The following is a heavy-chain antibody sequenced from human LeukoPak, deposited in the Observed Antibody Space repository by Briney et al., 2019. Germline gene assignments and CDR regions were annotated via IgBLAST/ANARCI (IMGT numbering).Heavy chain of an antibody. J-gene: IGHJ3*02. CDR1: GFTFSSYA. D-gene: IGHD6-6*01. CDR3: AKETSSSPAFEI. V-gene: IGHV3-23*01. CDR2: ISGSGGGT. Sequence: GGSLRLSCAASGFTFSSYAMSWVRQAPGKGLEWVSAISGSGGGTYYADSVKGRFTISRDNSKNTLYLQMSSLRAEDTAVYYCAKETSSSPAFEIWGQGTMVTVSP.